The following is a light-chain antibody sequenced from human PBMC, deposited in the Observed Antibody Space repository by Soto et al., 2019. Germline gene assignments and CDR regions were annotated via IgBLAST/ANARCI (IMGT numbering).Light chain of an antibody. J-gene: IGLJ1*01. Sequence: QSALTQPASVSGSPGQSITISCVGTSGDIGDYNYVSWYQQHPGKVPKVIIYDVSNRPSGVFYRFSGTKSGNTASLTVSGLQAEDEADYYCCSYTRSGTLIFGTGTKVTV. CDR1: SGDIGDYNY. CDR2: DVS. CDR3: CSYTRSGTLI. V-gene: IGLV2-14*01.